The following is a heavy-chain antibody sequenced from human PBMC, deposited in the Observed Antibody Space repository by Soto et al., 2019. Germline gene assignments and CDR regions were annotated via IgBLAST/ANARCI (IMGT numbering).Heavy chain of an antibody. D-gene: IGHD3-10*01. CDR2: MNPNSGNT. Sequence: ASVKVSCKASGYTFASYDINWVRQATGQGLEWMGWMNPNSGNTGYAQKFQGRVTMTRNTSISTAYMELSSLRSEDTAVYYCARGWGSGSYRYYYYGMDVWGQGTTVTVSS. V-gene: IGHV1-8*01. CDR3: ARGWGSGSYRYYYYGMDV. J-gene: IGHJ6*02. CDR1: GYTFASYD.